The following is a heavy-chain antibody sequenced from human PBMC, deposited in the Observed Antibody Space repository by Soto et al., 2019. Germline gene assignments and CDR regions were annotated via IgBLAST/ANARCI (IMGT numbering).Heavy chain of an antibody. D-gene: IGHD2-2*01. J-gene: IGHJ6*02. CDR3: AREEFGCSSTSCHPTSYYYYYGMDV. Sequence: GGSLRLSXAASGFTFSSYSMNWVRQAPGKGLEWVSSISSSSSYIYYADSVKGRFTISRDNAKNSLYLQMNSLRAEDTAVYYCAREEFGCSSTSCHPTSYYYYYGMDVWGQGTTVTVSS. V-gene: IGHV3-21*01. CDR2: ISSSSSYI. CDR1: GFTFSSYS.